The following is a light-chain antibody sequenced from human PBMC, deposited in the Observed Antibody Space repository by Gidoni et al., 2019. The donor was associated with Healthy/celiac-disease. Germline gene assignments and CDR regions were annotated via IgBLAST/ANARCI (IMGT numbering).Light chain of an antibody. V-gene: IGLV1-40*01. J-gene: IGLJ3*02. CDR2: GNS. CDR1: SSNIGAGYD. CDR3: QSYDSSLSGV. Sequence: QSVLTQPPAVSGAPGQRVTISCTGSSSNIGAGYDVHWYQQLPGTAHKLLIYGNSNRPSGVPDRFSGSKAGTSASRAITGLQAEDEADYYGQSYDSSLSGVFGGGTKLTVL.